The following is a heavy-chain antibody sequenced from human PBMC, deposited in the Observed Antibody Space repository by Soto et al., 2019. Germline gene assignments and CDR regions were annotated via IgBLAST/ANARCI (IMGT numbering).Heavy chain of an antibody. D-gene: IGHD3-16*02. CDR2: IYQTGIT. Sequence: PSETLSLTCAVSGDSISSSNWWTWVRQPPGKGLEWIGDIYQTGITNSNQSLKSRVTMSIDKSKNKFSLKLTSVTAADTAVYYCARYRASGLYYYSALDVWGQGTTVTVSS. CDR3: ARYRASGLYYYSALDV. J-gene: IGHJ6*02. V-gene: IGHV4-4*02. CDR1: GDSISSSNW.